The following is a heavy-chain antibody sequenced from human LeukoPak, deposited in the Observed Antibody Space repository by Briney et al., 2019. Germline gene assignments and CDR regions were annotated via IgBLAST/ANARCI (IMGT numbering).Heavy chain of an antibody. CDR3: AASLNRGASFRY. Sequence: PGGSDCLACAASGFTFSNYWMNWARQAPGKGPEGVANIKQDGSEKDYVDSVKGRFTISRDNAKNSLYLQMNRLRAQDTAAYYCAASLNRGASFRYWGQGAL. V-gene: IGHV3-7*02. J-gene: IGHJ4*02. CDR1: GFTFSNYW. D-gene: IGHD1-26*01. CDR2: IKQDGSEK.